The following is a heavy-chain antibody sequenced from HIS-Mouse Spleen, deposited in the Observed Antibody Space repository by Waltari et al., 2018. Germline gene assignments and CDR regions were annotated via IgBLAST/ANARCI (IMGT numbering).Heavy chain of an antibody. CDR2: IYYSGST. V-gene: IGHV4-39*07. D-gene: IGHD6-13*01. CDR3: AREIPYSSSWYDWYFDL. CDR1: GGSIRSSRYY. J-gene: IGHJ2*01. Sequence: QLQLQESGPGLVKPSETLSPTCTVSGGSIRSSRYYWRWIRQPPGKGLEWIGSIYYSGSTYYNPSLKSRVTISVDTSKNQFSLKLSSVTAADTAVYYCAREIPYSSSWYDWYFDLWGRGTLVTVSS.